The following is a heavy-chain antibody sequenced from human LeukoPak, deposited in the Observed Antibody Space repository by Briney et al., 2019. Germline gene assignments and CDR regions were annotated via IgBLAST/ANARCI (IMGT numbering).Heavy chain of an antibody. CDR2: IIPIFGTA. Sequence: SVKVSCKASGGTFSSYAISWVRQAPGQGLEWMGGIIPIFGTANYAQKFQGRVTITADKSTSTAYMELSSLRSEDTAVYYCARVLVADYYYYYYMDVWGKGTTVTISS. CDR3: ARVLVADYYYYYYMDV. CDR1: GGTFSSYA. J-gene: IGHJ6*03. D-gene: IGHD2-15*01. V-gene: IGHV1-69*06.